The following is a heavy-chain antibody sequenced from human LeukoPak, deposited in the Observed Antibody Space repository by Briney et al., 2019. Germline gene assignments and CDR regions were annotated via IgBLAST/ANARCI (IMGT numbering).Heavy chain of an antibody. J-gene: IGHJ3*02. Sequence: SETLSLTCAVSGGSISSSNWWSWVRQPPGKGLEWIGSIYYSGSTYYNPSLKSRVTISVDTSKNQFSLKLSSVTAADTAVYYCARVGDSPQRLGYCSGGSCYGAFDIWGQGTMVTVSS. CDR3: ARVGDSPQRLGYCSGGSCYGAFDI. CDR2: IYYSGST. CDR1: GGSISSSNW. D-gene: IGHD2-15*01. V-gene: IGHV4-4*02.